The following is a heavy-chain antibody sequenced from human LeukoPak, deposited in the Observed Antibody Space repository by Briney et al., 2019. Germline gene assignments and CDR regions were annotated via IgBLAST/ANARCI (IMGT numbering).Heavy chain of an antibody. D-gene: IGHD6-13*01. V-gene: IGHV3-53*01. CDR3: ARVPGYS. CDR2: IYSGGAT. CDR1: GFAVGRNY. J-gene: IGHJ4*02. Sequence: GGSLRLSGAASGFAVGRNYMTWVRQTPGKGLEWVSFIYSGGATYYADSVRGRFTISRDCSKNTLYLQMNSLRVEDTAVYYCARVPGYSWGQGTLVTVSS.